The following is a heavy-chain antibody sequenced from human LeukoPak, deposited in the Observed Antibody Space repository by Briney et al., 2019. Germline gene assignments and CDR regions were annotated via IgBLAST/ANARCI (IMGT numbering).Heavy chain of an antibody. D-gene: IGHD1-26*01. CDR2: ISYDGSNK. CDR1: GFTFSSYG. V-gene: IGHV3-30*18. CDR3: AKSWELLAEWGSVDY. J-gene: IGHJ4*02. Sequence: GRSLRLSCAASGFTFSSYGMHWVRQAPGKGLEWVAVISYDGSNKYYADSVKGRFTISRDNSKNTLYLQMNSLRAEDTAVYYCAKSWELLAEWGSVDYWGQGTLVTVSS.